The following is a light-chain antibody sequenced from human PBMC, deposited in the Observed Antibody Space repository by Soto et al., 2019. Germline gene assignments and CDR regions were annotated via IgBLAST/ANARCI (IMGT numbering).Light chain of an antibody. V-gene: IGLV2-14*01. CDR1: SSDVGGYNY. CDR2: GVS. CDR3: SSYTSSSTLYV. J-gene: IGLJ1*01. Sequence: QSVLTQPAAVSGSPGQSITISCTGTSSDVGGYNYVSWYQQHPGKAPKLMIYGVSNRPSGVSNRFSGSKSGNTASLTISGLQAEDEADYYCSSYTSSSTLYVFGPGTKVTVL.